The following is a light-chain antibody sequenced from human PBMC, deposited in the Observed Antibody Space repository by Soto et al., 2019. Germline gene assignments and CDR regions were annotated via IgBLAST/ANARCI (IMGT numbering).Light chain of an antibody. CDR2: WAS. V-gene: IGKV4-1*01. J-gene: IGKJ3*01. CDR3: QEYYDTPYT. CDR1: QSLLYSSNNKNY. Sequence: DIVMTQSPDSLAVSLGERATINCRSSQSLLYSSNNKNYLAWYQQKPGQPPKLLIYWASTRESGVPDRFSGSGSGTDFTLTISGLQAEDVAVYYCQEYYDTPYTFGPGTNVDIK.